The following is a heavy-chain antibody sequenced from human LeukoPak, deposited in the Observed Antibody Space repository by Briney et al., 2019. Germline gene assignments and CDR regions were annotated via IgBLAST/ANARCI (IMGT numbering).Heavy chain of an antibody. J-gene: IGHJ4*02. CDR1: GGSISNYY. CDR2: IYYTGST. Sequence: SETLSLTCTVSGGSISNYYWNWIRQPPGKGLEWIGYIYYTGSTNYNPSLKSRVTMSVDTSKNQFSLNLKSVTPEDTAVYYCAKRYCSSTTCYDDRGAFDYWGQGTLVTVSS. D-gene: IGHD2-2*01. V-gene: IGHV4-59*01. CDR3: AKRYCSSTTCYDDRGAFDY.